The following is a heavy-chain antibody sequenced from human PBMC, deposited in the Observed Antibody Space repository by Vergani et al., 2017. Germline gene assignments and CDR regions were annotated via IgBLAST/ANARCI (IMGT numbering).Heavy chain of an antibody. CDR2: IKQDGSEK. V-gene: IGHV3-7*01. CDR1: GFTFSSYW. D-gene: IGHD3-3*01. CDR3: ARDAYYDFWSGYYDDAFDI. J-gene: IGHJ3*02. Sequence: EVQLVESGGGLVQPGGSLRLSCAASGFTFSSYWMSWVRQAPGKGLEWVANIKQDGSEKYYVDSVKGRFTISRDNAKNSLYLQMNSLIAEDTAVYYCARDAYYDFWSGYYDDAFDIWGQGTMVTVSS.